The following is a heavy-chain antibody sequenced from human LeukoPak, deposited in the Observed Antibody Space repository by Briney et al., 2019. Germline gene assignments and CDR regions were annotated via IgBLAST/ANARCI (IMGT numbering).Heavy chain of an antibody. Sequence: ASVKVSCQAFGYTFTSYDIHWVRQATGQGLEWMRWINPNSGGTNYAQKFQGRVTMTRDTSISTAYMELSRLRSDDTAVYYCASYSSSWYAEYFQHWGQGTLVTVSS. V-gene: IGHV1-2*02. CDR1: GYTFTSYD. D-gene: IGHD6-13*01. CDR3: ASYSSSWYAEYFQH. CDR2: INPNSGGT. J-gene: IGHJ1*01.